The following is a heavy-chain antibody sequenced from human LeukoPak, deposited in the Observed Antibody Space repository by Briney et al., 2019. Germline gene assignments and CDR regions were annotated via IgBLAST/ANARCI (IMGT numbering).Heavy chain of an antibody. CDR1: GGTFSSYA. Sequence: ASVKVSCKASGGTFSSYAISWVRQAPGQGLEWMGWITTYNGNTNYAQKFQGRVTLTTDTSTSTVYMELRSLRSDDTALYYCASLAYDAFDIWGQGTMVTVCS. CDR2: ITTYNGNT. V-gene: IGHV1-18*01. J-gene: IGHJ3*02. CDR3: ASLAYDAFDI.